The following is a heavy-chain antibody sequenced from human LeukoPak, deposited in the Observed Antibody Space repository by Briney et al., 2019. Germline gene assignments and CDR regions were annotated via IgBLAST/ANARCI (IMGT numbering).Heavy chain of an antibody. V-gene: IGHV4-4*09. D-gene: IGHD7-27*01. Sequence: SETLSLTCTVSGGSISGYYWSWIRQPPGKGLEWIGYIFTSGTTNYDPSLRGRLTMSVDTSKNQFSLNLSSVTAADTAVYYCARHGGWGNNWFDPWGQGTLVTVSP. CDR2: IFTSGTT. CDR3: ARHGGWGNNWFDP. CDR1: GGSISGYY. J-gene: IGHJ5*02.